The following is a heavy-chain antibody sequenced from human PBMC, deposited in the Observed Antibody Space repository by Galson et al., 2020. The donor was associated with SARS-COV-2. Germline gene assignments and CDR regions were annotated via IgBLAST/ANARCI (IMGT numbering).Heavy chain of an antibody. V-gene: IGHV3-11*03. Sequence: TGGSLRLSCTVSGFTFSQYYMSWIRQAPGKGPEWLSYISLSGNYIDYAESVRGRFTISRDNARNLLFLQMNNLRVEDTAVYYCARPAAGMVMTKGHAFDIWGQGTMVTVSS. CDR2: ISLSGNYI. J-gene: IGHJ3*02. D-gene: IGHD2-21*02. CDR1: GFTFSQYY. CDR3: ARPAAGMVMTKGHAFDI.